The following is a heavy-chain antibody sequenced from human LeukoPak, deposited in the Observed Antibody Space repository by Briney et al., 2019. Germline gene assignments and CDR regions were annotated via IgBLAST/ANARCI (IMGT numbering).Heavy chain of an antibody. CDR1: GFTFSSYC. CDR2: TKQDGSEK. V-gene: IGHV3-7*01. Sequence: GGCLRLSCAASGFTFSSYCVSWVRQAPGKGREWVANTKQDGSEKYYVDSVKGRFTISRDNAKNSLYLQMNSLRAEDTAVYYCARHFEGTSSSWYGMDVWGQGTTVTVSS. J-gene: IGHJ6*02. D-gene: IGHD6-13*01. CDR3: ARHFEGTSSSWYGMDV.